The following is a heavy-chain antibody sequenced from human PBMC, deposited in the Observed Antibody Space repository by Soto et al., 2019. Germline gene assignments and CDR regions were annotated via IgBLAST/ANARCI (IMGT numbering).Heavy chain of an antibody. J-gene: IGHJ5*02. V-gene: IGHV3-21*01. CDR1: GFTFSSYS. CDR2: ISSSSSYI. CDR3: ARAERLDTIPAYIWFDP. D-gene: IGHD6-25*01. Sequence: EVQLVESGGGLVKPGGSLRLSCAASGFTFSSYSMNWVRQAPGKGLEWVASISSSSSYIYYADSVKGRFTISRDHAKNSQYLQMNSLRAEDTAVYYCARAERLDTIPAYIWFDPRGQGTLVTVSS.